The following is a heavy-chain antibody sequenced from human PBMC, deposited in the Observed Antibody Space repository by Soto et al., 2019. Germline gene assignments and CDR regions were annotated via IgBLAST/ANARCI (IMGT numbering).Heavy chain of an antibody. V-gene: IGHV3-33*06. CDR1: GYSITNHG. CDR3: GKDIRSGSIDY. Sequence: QVHLAQSGGGVVQPGRSLTLSCAASGYSITNHGMHWDRQAPGKGLEWVALIWAHGTDQYYADSVKGRFTVSRDTSTNTVYLQMNSLRAEDTARYYCGKDIRSGSIDYWGQGTLVTVSS. CDR2: IWAHGTDQ. J-gene: IGHJ4*02. D-gene: IGHD1-1*01.